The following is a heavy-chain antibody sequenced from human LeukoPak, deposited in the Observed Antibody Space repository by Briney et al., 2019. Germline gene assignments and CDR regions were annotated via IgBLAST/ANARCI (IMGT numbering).Heavy chain of an antibody. J-gene: IGHJ4*02. D-gene: IGHD2-2*01. CDR1: GFTFSSYS. CDR2: ISSSSSYI. V-gene: IGHV3-21*01. CDR3: ASGSSTRYYYFDN. Sequence: GGSLRLSCAASGFTFSSYSMNWVRQAPGKGLEWVSSISSSSSYIYYADSVKGRFTISRDNAKNSLYLQMNSLRAEDTAVYYCASGSSTRYYYFDNWGQGTLVTVSS.